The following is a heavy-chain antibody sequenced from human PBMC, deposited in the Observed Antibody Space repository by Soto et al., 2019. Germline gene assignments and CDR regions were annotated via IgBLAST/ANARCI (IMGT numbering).Heavy chain of an antibody. Sequence: QITLRESGPTPVKPTQTLTLTCTFSGFSLTTSGVGVGWIRQPPGKALEWVALIYWNDDKRYSTSLKTRVSITKDTSKSQVVLTMTNMDPVDTATYFCAHRHREGMVTDGFDFWGQGILVTVSS. J-gene: IGHJ4*02. CDR3: AHRHREGMVTDGFDF. CDR2: IYWNDDK. V-gene: IGHV2-5*01. D-gene: IGHD2-21*02. CDR1: GFSLTTSGVG.